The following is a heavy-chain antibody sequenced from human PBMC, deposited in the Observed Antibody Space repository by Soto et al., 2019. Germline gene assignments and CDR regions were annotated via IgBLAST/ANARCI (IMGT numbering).Heavy chain of an antibody. CDR1: GYSFAGYW. CDR3: ARQIYDSDTGPNFQYYFDS. D-gene: IGHD3-22*01. CDR2: IDPRDSQT. Sequence: PGESLKISCNGSGYSFAGYWITWVRQKPGKGLEWMGRIDPRDSQTYYSPSFRGHVTISSTKSITTVFLQWSRLRASDTAMYYCARQIYDSDTGPNFQYYFDSWGQGTPVTVSS. J-gene: IGHJ4*02. V-gene: IGHV5-10-1*01.